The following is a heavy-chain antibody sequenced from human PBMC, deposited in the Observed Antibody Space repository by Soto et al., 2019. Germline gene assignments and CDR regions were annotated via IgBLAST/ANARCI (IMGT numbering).Heavy chain of an antibody. Sequence: QVQLQQWGAGLLKPSETLSLTCAVYGGSFSGYYWSWIRQPPGKGLEWIGEINHSGSTNYNPSLKRRVTXXVXTXXNQFSLQLSSVTAADTAVYYCARPRAYSGSYPFDYWGQGTLVTVSS. V-gene: IGHV4-34*01. CDR3: ARPRAYSGSYPFDY. CDR2: INHSGST. CDR1: GGSFSGYY. D-gene: IGHD1-26*01. J-gene: IGHJ4*02.